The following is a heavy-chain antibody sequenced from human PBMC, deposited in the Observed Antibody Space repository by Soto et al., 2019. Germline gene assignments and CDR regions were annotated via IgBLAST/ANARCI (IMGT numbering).Heavy chain of an antibody. CDR1: GYTFTSYG. D-gene: IGHD3-9*01. CDR3: ARDRSRFSYTLLTGNPPPYYFDY. J-gene: IGHJ4*02. CDR2: ISAYNGNT. V-gene: IGHV1-18*01. Sequence: EASVKVSCKASGYTFTSYGISWVRQAPGQGLEWMGWISAYNGNTNYAQKLQGRVTMTTDTSTSTAYMELRSLRSDDTAVYYCARDRSRFSYTLLTGNPPPYYFDYWGQGTLVTVSS.